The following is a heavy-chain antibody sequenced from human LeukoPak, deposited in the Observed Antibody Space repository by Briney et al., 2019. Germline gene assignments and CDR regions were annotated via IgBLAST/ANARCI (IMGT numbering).Heavy chain of an antibody. Sequence: SETLSLTCTVSGGSISSYYWSWIRQPPGKGLEWIGYIYYSGSTNYNPSLKSRVTISVDTSKNQFSLKLSSVTAADTAVYYCARVSRKYYDILTGYSPEYYFDYWGQGTLVTVSS. J-gene: IGHJ4*02. V-gene: IGHV4-59*01. CDR3: ARVSRKYYDILTGYSPEYYFDY. CDR1: GGSISSYY. CDR2: IYYSGST. D-gene: IGHD3-9*01.